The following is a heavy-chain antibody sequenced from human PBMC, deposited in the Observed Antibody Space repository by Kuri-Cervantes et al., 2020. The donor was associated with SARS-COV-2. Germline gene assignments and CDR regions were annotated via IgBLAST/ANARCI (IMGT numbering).Heavy chain of an antibody. Sequence: GGSLRLSCAASGFTFSSYGMHWVRLAPGKGLEWVAFIRYDGSNKYYADSVKGRFTISRDNSKNSLYLQMNSLRAEDTAVYYCARVHKAGATYYYYYMDVWGKGTTVTVSS. CDR3: ARVHKAGATYYYYYMDV. J-gene: IGHJ6*03. CDR2: IRYDGSNK. D-gene: IGHD1-26*01. V-gene: IGHV3-30*02. CDR1: GFTFSSYG.